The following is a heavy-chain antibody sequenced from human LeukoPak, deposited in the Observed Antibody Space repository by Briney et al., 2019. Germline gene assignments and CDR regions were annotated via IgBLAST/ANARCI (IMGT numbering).Heavy chain of an antibody. Sequence: GGSLRLSCAASGFTFSSYAMSWVRQAPGKGLEWVSAISGSGGSTYYADSVKGRFTISRDNSKNTLYLQMNSLRAEDTAVYYCAKTVRPFLEWLLRSFDYWGQGTLVTVSS. D-gene: IGHD3-3*01. V-gene: IGHV3-23*01. J-gene: IGHJ4*02. CDR2: ISGSGGST. CDR1: GFTFSSYA. CDR3: AKTVRPFLEWLLRSFDY.